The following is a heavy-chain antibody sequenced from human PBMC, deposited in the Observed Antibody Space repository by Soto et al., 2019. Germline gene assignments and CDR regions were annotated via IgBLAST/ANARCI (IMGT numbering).Heavy chain of an antibody. D-gene: IGHD1-26*01. CDR2: ISSSSSYI. V-gene: IGHV3-21*01. J-gene: IGHJ4*02. CDR1: GFTFSSYS. CDR3: ARESTEWELDYFDY. Sequence: GGSLRLSCAASGFTFSSYSMNWVRQAPGKGLEWVSSISSSSSYIYYADSVKGRFTISRDNAKNSLYLQMNSLRAEDTAVYYCARESTEWELDYFDYWGQGILVTVSS.